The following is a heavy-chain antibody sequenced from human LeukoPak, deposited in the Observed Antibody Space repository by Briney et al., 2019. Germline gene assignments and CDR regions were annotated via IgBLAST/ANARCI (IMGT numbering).Heavy chain of an antibody. V-gene: IGHV1-69*06. J-gene: IGHJ6*03. CDR3: ARGVPALYYYYYMDV. CDR2: IIPIFGTA. Sequence: SVKVSCKASGGTFSSYAISWVRQAPGQGLGWMGGIIPIFGTANYAQKFQGRVTITADKSTSTAYMELSSLRSEDTAVYYCARGVPALYYYYYMDVWGKGTTVTVSS. CDR1: GGTFSSYA.